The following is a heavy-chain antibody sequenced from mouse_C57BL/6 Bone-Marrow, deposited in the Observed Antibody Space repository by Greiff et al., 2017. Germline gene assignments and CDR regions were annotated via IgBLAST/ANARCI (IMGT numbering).Heavy chain of an antibody. CDR2: IWRGGST. J-gene: IGHJ4*01. V-gene: IGHV2-5*01. CDR1: GFSLTSYG. Sequence: QVQLQQSGPGLVQPSQSLSITCTVSGFSLTSYGVHWVRQSPGKGLEWLGVIWRGGSTDYNAAFMSRLSITKDNSKSQVFFKMNSLQADDTAIYYCAKNREDYYDYVRAMDYWGQGTSGTGSS. CDR3: AKNREDYYDYVRAMDY. D-gene: IGHD2-4*01.